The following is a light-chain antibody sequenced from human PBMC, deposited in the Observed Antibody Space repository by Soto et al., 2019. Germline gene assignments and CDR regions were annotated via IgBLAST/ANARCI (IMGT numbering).Light chain of an antibody. CDR3: QSYDSSLSGWV. V-gene: IGLV1-40*01. Sequence: QSVLTQPPSVSGAPGQRVTISCTRSSSNIGAAYDVHWYQHLPGTAPKLLISGNNNRPSGVPDRFSGSKSGTSASLAITGLEAEDEADYYCQSYDSSLSGWVFGGGTKVTVL. CDR1: SSNIGAAYD. J-gene: IGLJ3*02. CDR2: GNN.